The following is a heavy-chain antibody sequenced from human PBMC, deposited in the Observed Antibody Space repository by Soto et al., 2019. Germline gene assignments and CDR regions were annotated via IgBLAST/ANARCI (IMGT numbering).Heavy chain of an antibody. CDR3: AADDNPGY. V-gene: IGHV1-58*01. CDR2: IVVGSGNT. CDR1: GFTFTSSA. D-gene: IGHD3-22*01. J-gene: IGHJ4*01. Sequence: SGKVCCEAAGFTFTSSAFRWVRQARGQRLEWIGWIVVGSGNTNYAQKFQERVTITRDMSTSTAYMELSSLRSEDTAVYYCAADDNPGYCGHGTLVTV.